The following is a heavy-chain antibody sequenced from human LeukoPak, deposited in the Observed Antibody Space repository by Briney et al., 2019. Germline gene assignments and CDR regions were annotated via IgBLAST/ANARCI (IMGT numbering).Heavy chain of an antibody. V-gene: IGHV3-7*01. CDR3: ARGTGVDY. CDR1: GFTFTTFW. CDR2: INQDGSAK. J-gene: IGHJ4*02. Sequence: GESLRLSCAASGFTFTTFWMSWVRQAPGKGLEWVANINQDGSAKRYVDSVKGRFTITRDNAKNSLDLQMNSLRVEDTAVYYCARGTGVDYWGQGTLVSVSS. D-gene: IGHD3-10*01.